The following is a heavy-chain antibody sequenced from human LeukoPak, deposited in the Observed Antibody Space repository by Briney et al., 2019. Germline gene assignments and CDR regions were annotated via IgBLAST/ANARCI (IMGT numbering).Heavy chain of an antibody. V-gene: IGHV3-48*03. Sequence: LSLTCTVSGGSISSVGSSWNWVRQAPGKGLEGVSYISSSGSTIYYADSVKGRFTISRDNPKNSLYLQMNSLRAEDTAVYYCAREEDDILTGYSKGGDAFDIWGQGTMVTVSS. D-gene: IGHD3-9*01. CDR1: GGSISSVGS. CDR2: ISSSGSTI. CDR3: AREEDDILTGYSKGGDAFDI. J-gene: IGHJ3*02.